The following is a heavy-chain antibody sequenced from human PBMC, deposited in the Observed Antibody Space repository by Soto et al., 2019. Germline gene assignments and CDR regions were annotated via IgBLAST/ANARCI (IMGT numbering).Heavy chain of an antibody. V-gene: IGHV5-10-1*01. J-gene: IGHJ4*02. CDR2: IDPSDSYT. D-gene: IGHD6-13*01. CDR3: ARQGDSRTPYYFDY. CDR1: GYSFTSYW. Sequence: GESLKISCKGSGYSFTSYWISWVRQMPGKGLEWMGRIDPSDSYTNYSPSFQGHVTISADKSISTAYLQWSSLKASDTAMYYCARQGDSRTPYYFDYWGQGTRVTVYS.